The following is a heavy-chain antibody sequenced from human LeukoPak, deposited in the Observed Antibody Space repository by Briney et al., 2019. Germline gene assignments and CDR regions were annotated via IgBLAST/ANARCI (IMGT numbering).Heavy chain of an antibody. Sequence: TGGSLRLSCAASGFTFSSYSMNWVCQAPGKGLEWVSYISSSSSTIYYADSVKGRFTISRDNAKNSLYLQMNSLRAEDTAVYYCARDLPHDYGDYVGAFDIWGQGTMVTVSS. CDR1: GFTFSSYS. D-gene: IGHD4-17*01. J-gene: IGHJ3*02. CDR2: ISSSSSTI. V-gene: IGHV3-48*01. CDR3: ARDLPHDYGDYVGAFDI.